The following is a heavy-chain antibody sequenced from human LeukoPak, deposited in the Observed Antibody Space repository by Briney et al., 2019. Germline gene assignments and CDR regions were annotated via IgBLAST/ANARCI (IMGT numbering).Heavy chain of an antibody. CDR2: IYYSGST. J-gene: IGHJ4*02. V-gene: IGHV4-39*01. CDR1: GGSISSSSYY. CDR3: RVRGVIDY. D-gene: IGHD3-10*01. Sequence: SETLSLTCTVSGGSISSSSYYWGWIRQPPGKGLEWIGSIYYSGSTYYNPSLKSRVTISVDTSKNQFSLKLSSVTAADTAVYYCRVRGVIDYWGQGTLVTVSS.